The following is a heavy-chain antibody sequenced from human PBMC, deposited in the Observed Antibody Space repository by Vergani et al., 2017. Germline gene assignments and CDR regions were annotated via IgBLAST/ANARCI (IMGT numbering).Heavy chain of an antibody. CDR2: VSFRGDT. J-gene: IGHJ6*03. Sequence: QVKLQESGPGLVKPSETLSLTCTVSGASVNSYYWSWIRQPPGKGLEWMGYVSFRGDTLYDPSVKGRMTISLNTSSNQFSLYLTSVTAADTAMYYCARASLRALVGYYYYMDVWGKGKTVVVSS. D-gene: IGHD3-16*02. V-gene: IGHV4-59*02. CDR3: ARASLRALVGYYYYMDV. CDR1: GASVNSYY.